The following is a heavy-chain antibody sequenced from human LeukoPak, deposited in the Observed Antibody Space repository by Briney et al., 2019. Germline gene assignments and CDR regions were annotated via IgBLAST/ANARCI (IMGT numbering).Heavy chain of an antibody. D-gene: IGHD6-6*01. V-gene: IGHV3-20*04. CDR2: INWNGGST. J-gene: IGHJ3*02. Sequence: PGGSLRLSCAASGFTFDDYGMSWVRQAPGKGLEWVSGINWNGGSTGYADSVKGRFTISRDNAKNSLYLQMNSLRAEDTALYYCARVKGVLWQLVRGTAFDIWGQGTMVTVSS. CDR3: ARVKGVLWQLVRGTAFDI. CDR1: GFTFDDYG.